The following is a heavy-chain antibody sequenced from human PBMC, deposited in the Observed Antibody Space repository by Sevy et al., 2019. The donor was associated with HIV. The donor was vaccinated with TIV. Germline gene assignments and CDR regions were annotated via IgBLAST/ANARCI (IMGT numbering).Heavy chain of an antibody. Sequence: ASVKVSCKASGYTFTSYYMHWVRQAPGQGLEWMGIINPSGGSTSYAQKFQGRVTMTRDTSTSTVYMELSGLRSEDTAVYYCASTQSTYGSGSYYNAGGYYYGMDVWGQGTKVTVSS. D-gene: IGHD3-10*01. CDR1: GYTFTSYY. V-gene: IGHV1-46*03. J-gene: IGHJ6*02. CDR2: INPSGGST. CDR3: ASTQSTYGSGSYYNAGGYYYGMDV.